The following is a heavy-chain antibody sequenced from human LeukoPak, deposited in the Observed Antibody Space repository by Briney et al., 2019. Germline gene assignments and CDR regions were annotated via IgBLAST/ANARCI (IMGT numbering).Heavy chain of an antibody. D-gene: IGHD3-3*01. CDR1: GYSFTDYY. Sequence: ASVKVSCKTSGYSFTDYYIHWVRQAPGQGLEWMGWINTKSGRTSSARKFQGRVTMPRDPSITTVYMDMAWLTSDDTAIYFCARADFIDAGPYLIGPWGQGTLVTVSS. CDR2: INTKSGRT. CDR3: ARADFIDAGPYLIGP. J-gene: IGHJ5*02. V-gene: IGHV1-2*02.